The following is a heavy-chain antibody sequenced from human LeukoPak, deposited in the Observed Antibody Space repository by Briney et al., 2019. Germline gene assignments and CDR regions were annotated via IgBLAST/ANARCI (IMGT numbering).Heavy chain of an antibody. CDR1: GGTFSSYA. V-gene: IGHV1-69*13. CDR2: IIPIFGTA. Sequence: SVKVSCKASGGTFSSYAISWVRQAPGQGLEWMGGIIPIFGTANYAQKFQGRVTITADESTSTAYMELSSLRSEDTAVYYCARVKLYSGSYRGSYFNYWGQGTLVTVSS. J-gene: IGHJ4*02. CDR3: ARVKLYSGSYRGSYFNY. D-gene: IGHD1-26*01.